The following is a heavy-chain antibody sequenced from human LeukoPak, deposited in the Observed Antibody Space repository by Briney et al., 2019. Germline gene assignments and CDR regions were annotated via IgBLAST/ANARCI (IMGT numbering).Heavy chain of an antibody. CDR1: GGTFSSYA. J-gene: IGHJ4*02. V-gene: IGHV1-24*01. CDR3: ATGRDSYCSGGSCYDY. Sequence: ASVKVSCKASGGTFSSYAISWVRQAPGKGLEWMGGFDPEDGETIYAQKFQGRVTMTEDTSTDTAYMELSSLRSEDTAVYYCATGRDSYCSGGSCYDYWGQGTLVTVSS. D-gene: IGHD2-15*01. CDR2: FDPEDGET.